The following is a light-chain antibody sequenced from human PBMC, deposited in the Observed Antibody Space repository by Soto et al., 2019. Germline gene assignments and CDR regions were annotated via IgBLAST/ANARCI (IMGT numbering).Light chain of an antibody. CDR2: AAS. CDR1: RDISSS. Sequence: DVQMTQSQSSLSASVGDRVTITCRASRDISSSLAWYQQKPGKVPKLLIYAASTLHAGVQSRFSGSGSGTCFTLPINSLQPEDVAPYYCQKYNSAHNTFGRGTRLAIK. J-gene: IGKJ2*01. V-gene: IGKV1-27*01. CDR3: QKYNSAHNT.